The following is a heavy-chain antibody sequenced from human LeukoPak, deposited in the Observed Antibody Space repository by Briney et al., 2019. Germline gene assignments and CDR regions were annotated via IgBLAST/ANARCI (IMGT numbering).Heavy chain of an antibody. CDR1: GFTFSSYS. J-gene: IGHJ4*02. CDR3: ARSRWYEEYYFDY. CDR2: ISSSSSYI. Sequence: GGSLRLSCAASGFTFSSYSMNWVRQAPGKGLEWVSSISSSSSYIYYADSVKGRFTIPRDNAKNSLYLQMNSLRAEDTAVYYCARSRWYEEYYFDYWGQGTLVTVSS. V-gene: IGHV3-21*01. D-gene: IGHD3-10*01.